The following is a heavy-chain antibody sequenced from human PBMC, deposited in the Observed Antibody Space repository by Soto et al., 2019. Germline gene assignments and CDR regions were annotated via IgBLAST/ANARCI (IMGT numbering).Heavy chain of an antibody. V-gene: IGHV1-69*01. CDR3: ARDTGAVFDGSGYYQSGLIN. CDR2: IVPSFGSA. D-gene: IGHD3-22*01. Sequence: QVQLVQSGAEVKRPGSSVKVSCKASGGTFSSYVISWVRQAPGHGLEWMGGIVPSFGSADYAHKFQGRVTITADESTNTVYMEMTSRTSADTALYYCARDTGAVFDGSGYYQSGLINWGQGTLVSVSS. CDR1: GGTFSSYV. J-gene: IGHJ4*02.